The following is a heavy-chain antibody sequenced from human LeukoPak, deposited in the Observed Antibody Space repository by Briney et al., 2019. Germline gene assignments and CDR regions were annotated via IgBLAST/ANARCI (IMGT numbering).Heavy chain of an antibody. Sequence: PGGSLRLSCAASGFTFRSYWMSWVRQAPGKGLEWVANTRQDGGEKYYVDSVKGRFTISRDNARNLLYLEMNSLRAEDTAVYHCARGATYQYDSSGYNNWGQGTLVTVSS. CDR2: TRQDGGEK. D-gene: IGHD3-22*01. CDR3: ARGATYQYDSSGYNN. CDR1: GFTFRSYW. J-gene: IGHJ4*02. V-gene: IGHV3-7*01.